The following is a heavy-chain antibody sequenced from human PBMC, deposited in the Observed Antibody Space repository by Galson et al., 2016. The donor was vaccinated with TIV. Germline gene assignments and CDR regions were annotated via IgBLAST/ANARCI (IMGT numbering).Heavy chain of an antibody. Sequence: TLSLTCIVSGGSLNSGVYYWTWIRQPPGKGLEWIGSIYYSEIIYYNPSLKSRVTMSEDPSKNQFSLKLNSVTAADTAVYYCARDKYDSTTSYSYSGSDYWGQGTLVSVSS. D-gene: IGHD2/OR15-2a*01. CDR3: ARDKYDSTTSYSYSGSDY. J-gene: IGHJ4*02. V-gene: IGHV4-30-4*08. CDR2: IYYSEII. CDR1: GGSLNSGVYY.